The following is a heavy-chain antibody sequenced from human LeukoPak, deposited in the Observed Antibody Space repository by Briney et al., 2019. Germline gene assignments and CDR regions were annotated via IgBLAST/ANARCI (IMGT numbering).Heavy chain of an antibody. Sequence: SETLSLTCTVSGGSISSSSYYWGWIRQPPGKGLEWIGSFYYSGSTYYNPSLKSRVTISVDTSKNQFSLKLSSVTAADTAVYYCARHSPPNWSGYYTPFDYWGQGTLVTVSS. V-gene: IGHV4-39*01. J-gene: IGHJ4*02. CDR3: ARHSPPNWSGYYTPFDY. CDR1: GGSISSSSYY. CDR2: FYYSGST. D-gene: IGHD3-3*01.